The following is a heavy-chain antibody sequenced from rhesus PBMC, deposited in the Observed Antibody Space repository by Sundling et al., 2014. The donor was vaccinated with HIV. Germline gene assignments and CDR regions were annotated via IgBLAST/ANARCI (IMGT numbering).Heavy chain of an antibody. Sequence: QVQLQESGPGLVKPSETLSLTCVVSGGSIGSNYWTWVRQSPGKGLEWIGKIYGNSASTYYNPSLKSRVAISKDTSKNQFFLQLSSVTAADTAVYYSGFPFWGQGVLVTVSS. V-gene: IGHV4S9*01. CDR2: IYGNSAST. CDR3: GFPF. CDR1: GGSIGSNY. J-gene: IGHJ4*01.